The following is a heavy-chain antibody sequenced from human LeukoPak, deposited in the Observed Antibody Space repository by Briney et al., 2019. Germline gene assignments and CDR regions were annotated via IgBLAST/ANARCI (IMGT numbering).Heavy chain of an antibody. CDR1: GFTFSSYW. D-gene: IGHD3-16*01. V-gene: IGHV3-7*03. CDR3: ARGGGLDV. CDR2: INHNGNVN. Sequence: GGSLRLSCAASGFTFSSYWMNWARQAPGKGLEWVASINHNGNVNYYVDTVKGRFTISRDNAKNSLYLQMSNLRAEDTAVYFCARGGGLDVWSQGATVTVSS. J-gene: IGHJ6*02.